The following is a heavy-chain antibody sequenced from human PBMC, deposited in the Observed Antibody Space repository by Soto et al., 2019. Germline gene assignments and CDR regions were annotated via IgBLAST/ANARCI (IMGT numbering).Heavy chain of an antibody. Sequence: SETLSLTCTVSGDSISTRSNYWAWIRQPPGKGLERIGSIYYTGGTYYNPSLKSRVTLFLDTSKNQFSLNLNSVTAADTAVYYCAREGPPIRAHNPPEYFQHWGQGTPVTVSS. CDR1: GDSISTRSNY. CDR3: AREGPPIRAHNPPEYFQH. J-gene: IGHJ1*01. V-gene: IGHV4-39*02. CDR2: IYYTGGT.